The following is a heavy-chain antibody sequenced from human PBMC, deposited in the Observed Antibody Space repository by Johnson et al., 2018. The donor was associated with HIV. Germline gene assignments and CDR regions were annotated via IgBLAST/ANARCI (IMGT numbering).Heavy chain of an antibody. CDR2: IRYDGSKR. CDR3: ARDIREEYSSSSSAFDI. J-gene: IGHJ3*02. D-gene: IGHD6-6*01. Sequence: HVQLVESGGGLVQPGGSLRLSCAASGFTFSSYAMSWVRQAPGKGLEWVAFIRYDGSKRYYADSVQGRFTISRDNAKNSLYLQMNSLRGEDTALYYCARDIREEYSSSSSAFDIWGQGTMVTVSS. CDR1: GFTFSSYA. V-gene: IGHV3-30*02.